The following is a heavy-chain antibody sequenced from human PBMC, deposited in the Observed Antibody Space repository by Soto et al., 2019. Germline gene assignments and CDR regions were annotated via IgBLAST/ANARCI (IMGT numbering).Heavy chain of an antibody. V-gene: IGHV1-2*02. D-gene: IGHD6-13*01. Sequence: GASVKVSCKASGYTFTAYYLHWVRQAPGQGLEWMGWINPNSGGTNYAQKFQGRVTMTRDTSISTVYMELTRLTSDDTAVYYCARRGERPIAASLDYCGQGTLVTVSS. CDR1: GYTFTAYY. J-gene: IGHJ4*02. CDR2: INPNSGGT. CDR3: ARRGERPIAASLDY.